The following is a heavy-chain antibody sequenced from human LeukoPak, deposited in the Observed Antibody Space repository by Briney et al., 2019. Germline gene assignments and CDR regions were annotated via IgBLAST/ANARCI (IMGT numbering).Heavy chain of an antibody. CDR2: IYASGKT. V-gene: IGHV4-61*02. J-gene: IGHJ4*02. CDR3: ARSFSEKFYFEA. D-gene: IGHD1-26*01. Sequence: SETLSLTCTVSGDSISRGRYYWSWVRQPAGKELEWIGRIYASGKTDYNPYTPSLKSRVAMSLDTSKNQVSLYLTSVTAADTAMYFCARSFSEKFYFEAWGQGTLVTVSS. CDR1: GDSISRGRYY.